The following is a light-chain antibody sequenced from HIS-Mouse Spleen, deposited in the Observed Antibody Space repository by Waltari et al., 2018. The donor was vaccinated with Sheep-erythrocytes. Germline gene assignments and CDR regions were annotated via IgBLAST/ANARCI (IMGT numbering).Light chain of an antibody. CDR2: GFS. V-gene: IGLV2-11*01. CDR1: SSDVGGYNY. CDR3: CSYAGSYNHV. Sequence: QSALTQPRSVSGSPGQSVTISCTGTSSDVGGYNYVSWYKPHQGNAPNLMIYGFSKRPAGVPECLSGSKSGNTAVLTISGLQAEDEADYYCCSYAGSYNHVFATGTKVTVL. J-gene: IGLJ1*01.